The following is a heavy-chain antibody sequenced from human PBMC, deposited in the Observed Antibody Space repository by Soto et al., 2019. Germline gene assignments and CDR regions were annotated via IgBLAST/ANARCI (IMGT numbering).Heavy chain of an antibody. Sequence: SETLSLTCAVYGGSFSGYYWSWIRQPPGKGLEWIGEINHSGSTNYNPSLKSRVTISVDTSKNQFSLKLSSVTAADTAVYYCSSDQALGLRSFWAQRSPVPVSS. D-gene: IGHD2-2*01. J-gene: IGHJ1*01. CDR2: INHSGST. CDR1: GGSFSGYY. CDR3: SSDQALGLRSF. V-gene: IGHV4-34*01.